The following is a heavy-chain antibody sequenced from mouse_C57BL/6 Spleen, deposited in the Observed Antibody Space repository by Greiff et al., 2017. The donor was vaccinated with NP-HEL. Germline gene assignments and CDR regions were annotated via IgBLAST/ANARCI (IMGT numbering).Heavy chain of an antibody. J-gene: IGHJ1*03. CDR1: GYSITSGYY. CDR2: ISYDGSN. D-gene: IGHD2-3*01. Sequence: DVKLQESGPGLVKPSQSLSLTCSVTGYSITSGYYWNWIRQFPGNKLEWMGYISYDGSNNYNPSLKNRISITRDTSKNQFFLKLNSVTTEDTATYYCARGIYDGYPGWYFDVWGTGTTVTVSS. CDR3: ARGIYDGYPGWYFDV. V-gene: IGHV3-6*01.